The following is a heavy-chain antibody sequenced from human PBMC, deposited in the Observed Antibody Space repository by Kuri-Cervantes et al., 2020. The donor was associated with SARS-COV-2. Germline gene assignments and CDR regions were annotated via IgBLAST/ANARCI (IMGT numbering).Heavy chain of an antibody. J-gene: IGHJ4*02. Sequence: GSLRLSCTVSGGSISSYYWSWIRQPPGKGLEWIGYIYYSGSTNYNPSLKSRVTISVDKSKNQFSLKLSSVTAADTAVYYCAREGYCSGGSCFDYWGQGTLVTVSS. CDR1: GGSISSYY. D-gene: IGHD2-15*01. CDR3: AREGYCSGGSCFDY. CDR2: IYYSGST. V-gene: IGHV4-59*01.